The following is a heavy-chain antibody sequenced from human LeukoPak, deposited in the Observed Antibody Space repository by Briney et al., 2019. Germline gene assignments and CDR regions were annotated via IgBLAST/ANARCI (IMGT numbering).Heavy chain of an antibody. J-gene: IGHJ5*02. CDR2: ISSSSDYI. CDR3: AKDEGTTYYYDSSGYYLNWFDP. Sequence: GGSLRLSCAASGFTFSTYSMDWVRQAPGKGLEWVSSISSSSDYIFYADSVKGRFTISRDNAQNSLYLQMNSLRVEDTAVYYCAKDEGTTYYYDSSGYYLNWFDPWGQGTLVTVSS. V-gene: IGHV3-21*01. CDR1: GFTFSTYS. D-gene: IGHD3-22*01.